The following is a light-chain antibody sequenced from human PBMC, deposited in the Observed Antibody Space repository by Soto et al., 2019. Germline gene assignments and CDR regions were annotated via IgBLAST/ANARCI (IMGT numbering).Light chain of an antibody. V-gene: IGKV3-11*01. J-gene: IGKJ1*01. CDR2: DAS. CDR1: QSVSNS. Sequence: ALTQSPSTLSLSPGHRPSLSCRASQSVSNSLAWYQQRPGQAPRLLIHDASKRAAGIPARFSGSGSGTDFTLTLSSLEPEDVAVYFCQRETFGQGTKVDIK. CDR3: QRET.